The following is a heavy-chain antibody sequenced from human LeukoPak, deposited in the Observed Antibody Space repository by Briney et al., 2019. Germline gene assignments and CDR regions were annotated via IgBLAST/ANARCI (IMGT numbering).Heavy chain of an antibody. CDR3: ASWDMTGNWFDP. D-gene: IGHD1-20*01. CDR2: TYYRSKWYS. J-gene: IGHJ5*02. V-gene: IGHV6-1*01. CDR1: GDSVSGNGAT. Sequence: SQTLSLTCAISGDSVSGNGATWNWIRQSPSRGLEWLGRTYYRSKWYSEYAVSVNSRIIISPDASENQFSLKLTSVTAADTAVYYCASWDMTGNWFDPWGQGTLVTVSS.